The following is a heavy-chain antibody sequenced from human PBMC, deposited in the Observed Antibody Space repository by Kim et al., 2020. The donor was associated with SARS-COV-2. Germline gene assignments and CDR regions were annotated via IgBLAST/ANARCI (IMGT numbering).Heavy chain of an antibody. V-gene: IGHV1-3*01. CDR2: INAGNGIT. CDR1: GYTFPIYA. J-gene: IGHJ4*02. CDR3: ARRTDYQNFD. D-gene: IGHD4-17*01. Sequence: ASVKVSCKPSGYTFPIYAIHWVRQAPGQRLEWMGWINAGNGITYYSQKFQGRVTFSRDTFATTAYMELSSLRSEDTAVYYCARRTDYQNFDYGAREPWSPSPQ.